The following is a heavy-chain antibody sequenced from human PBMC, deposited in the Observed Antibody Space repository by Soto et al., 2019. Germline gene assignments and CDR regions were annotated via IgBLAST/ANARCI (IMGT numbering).Heavy chain of an antibody. D-gene: IGHD6-19*01. CDR1: GGSISSGGYS. V-gene: IGHV4-30-2*01. J-gene: IGHJ4*02. CDR2: IYHSGST. Sequence: SETLSLTCAVSGGSISSGGYSWSWIRQPPGKGLEWIGYIYHSGSTYYNPSLKSRVTISVDRSKNQFSLKLSSVTAADTAVYYCARLIAVGVYYCDYWGQGTLVTVSS. CDR3: ARLIAVGVYYCDY.